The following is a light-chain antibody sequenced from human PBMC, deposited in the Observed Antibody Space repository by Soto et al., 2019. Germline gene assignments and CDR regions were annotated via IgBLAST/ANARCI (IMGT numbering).Light chain of an antibody. CDR1: QGIRNN. J-gene: IGKJ1*01. V-gene: IGKV1-17*01. CDR2: GTS. Sequence: DIQITQSPSSLFAPVRDRVTITCRASQGIRNNLGWYQQKPGKAPKRLIYGTSNLQTGVPSRFSGSGSGTEFTLTISSLQPEDFAPYYCLQHDTYPRTFGQGTEVDIK. CDR3: LQHDTYPRT.